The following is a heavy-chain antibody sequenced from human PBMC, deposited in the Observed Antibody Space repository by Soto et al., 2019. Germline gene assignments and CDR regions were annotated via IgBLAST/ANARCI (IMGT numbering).Heavy chain of an antibody. V-gene: IGHV4-59*01. J-gene: IGHJ4*02. CDR3: ARVGGLAARTFDY. CDR1: GGSISDFY. Sequence: SETLSLTCTVSGGSISDFYWSWIRQPPGKGLEWIGYIYYSGSTNYNPSLKSRVTISVDTSKNQFSLNLRSMSPADTAVYYCARVGGLAARTFDYWGPGXLVTVYS. CDR2: IYYSGST. D-gene: IGHD6-6*01.